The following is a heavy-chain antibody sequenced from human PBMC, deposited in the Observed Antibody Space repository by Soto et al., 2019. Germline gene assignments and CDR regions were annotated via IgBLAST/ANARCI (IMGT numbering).Heavy chain of an antibody. D-gene: IGHD5-12*01. Sequence: KTSETLSLTCTVSGDSLTSHSYYWTWVRQPPGKGLEGIGNIYYTGNANYNPSLTGRVTLSVDTSRNQFSLRLTSVTTADTAVEYGARVPYDESSDHALVGDFDSGGQGTLVTVSS. J-gene: IGHJ4*02. CDR2: IYYTGNA. CDR3: ARVPYDESSDHALVGDFDS. V-gene: IGHV4-61*01. CDR1: GDSLTSHSYY.